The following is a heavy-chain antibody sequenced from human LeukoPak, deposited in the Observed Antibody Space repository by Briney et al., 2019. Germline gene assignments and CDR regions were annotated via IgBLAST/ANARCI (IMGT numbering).Heavy chain of an antibody. D-gene: IGHD1-26*01. CDR2: IRDDGGEI. Sequence: GGSLRLSCEASGFTFSSYWMSWVRQAPGKGLEWVANIRDDGGEIYYVDSVRGRFTISRDNAKSSLFLQMNSLRAEDAAVYYCARDKPRGSYYGSIFDSWGQGTLVTVSS. CDR1: GFTFSSYW. J-gene: IGHJ4*02. V-gene: IGHV3-7*01. CDR3: ARDKPRGSYYGSIFDS.